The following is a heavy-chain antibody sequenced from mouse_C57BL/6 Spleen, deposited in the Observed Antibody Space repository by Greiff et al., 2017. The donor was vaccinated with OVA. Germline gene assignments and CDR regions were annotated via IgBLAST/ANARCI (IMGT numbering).Heavy chain of an antibody. Sequence: QVQLQQSGPGLVQPSQSLSITCTVSGFSLTSYGVHWVRQSPGKGLEWLGVIWSGGSTDYNAAFISRLSISKDNSKSQVFFKMNSLQADDTAIYYCARNQGHYYGSSYDYAMDYWGQGTSVTVSS. CDR2: IWSGGST. D-gene: IGHD1-1*01. CDR3: ARNQGHYYGSSYDYAMDY. CDR1: GFSLTSYG. V-gene: IGHV2-2*01. J-gene: IGHJ4*01.